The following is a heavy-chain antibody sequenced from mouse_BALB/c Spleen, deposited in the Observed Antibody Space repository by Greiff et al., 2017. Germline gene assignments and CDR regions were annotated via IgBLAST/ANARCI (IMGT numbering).Heavy chain of an antibody. Sequence: DVMLVESGGDLVKPGGSLKLSCAASGFTFSSYGMSWVRQTPDKRLEWVATISSGGSYTYYPDSVKGRFTISRDNAKNTLYLQMSSLKSEDTAMYYCARHRTLYYDYDEGFAYWGQGTLVTVSA. CDR1: GFTFSSYG. J-gene: IGHJ3*01. D-gene: IGHD2-4*01. V-gene: IGHV5-6*02. CDR2: ISSGGSYT. CDR3: ARHRTLYYDYDEGFAY.